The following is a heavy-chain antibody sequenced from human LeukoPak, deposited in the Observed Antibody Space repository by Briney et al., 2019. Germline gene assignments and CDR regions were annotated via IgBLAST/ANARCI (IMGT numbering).Heavy chain of an antibody. D-gene: IGHD3-10*01. Sequence: GASVKVSCKVSGCTLTELSMHWVRQAPGKGLEWMGGFDPEDGETIYAQKFQGRVTMTEDTSTDTAYMELSSLRSEDTAVYYCARSFYYGSGSYYRLPNYWGQGTLVTVSS. V-gene: IGHV1-24*01. J-gene: IGHJ4*02. CDR1: GCTLTELS. CDR3: ARSFYYGSGSYYRLPNY. CDR2: FDPEDGET.